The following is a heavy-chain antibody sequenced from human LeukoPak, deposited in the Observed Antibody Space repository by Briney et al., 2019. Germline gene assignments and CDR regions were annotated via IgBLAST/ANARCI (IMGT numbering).Heavy chain of an antibody. Sequence: GGSLRLSCAGSGFTFGNSWMSWLRQAPGKGLEWVAHIKQDGSDTYVDSVKGRFTISRDIAKTSLFLHMNSLTTEDSAVYYCAREHSSHFTWGQGTLVTVSS. D-gene: IGHD3-3*02. V-gene: IGHV3-7*01. J-gene: IGHJ4*02. CDR3: AREHSSHFT. CDR2: IKQDGSDT. CDR1: GFTFGNSW.